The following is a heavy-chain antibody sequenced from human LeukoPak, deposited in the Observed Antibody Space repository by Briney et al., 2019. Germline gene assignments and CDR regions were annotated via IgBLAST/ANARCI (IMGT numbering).Heavy chain of an antibody. CDR3: TSTVDHSYYFDY. Sequence: GGSLRLSCAASGFTFGDYAMSWVRQAPGKGLEWVGFIRSKAYGGTTEYAASVKGRFTISRDDSKSIAYLQMNSLKTEDTAVYYCTSTVDHSYYFDYWGQGTLVTVSS. D-gene: IGHD4-23*01. CDR1: GFTFGDYA. J-gene: IGHJ4*02. V-gene: IGHV3-49*04. CDR2: IRSKAYGGTT.